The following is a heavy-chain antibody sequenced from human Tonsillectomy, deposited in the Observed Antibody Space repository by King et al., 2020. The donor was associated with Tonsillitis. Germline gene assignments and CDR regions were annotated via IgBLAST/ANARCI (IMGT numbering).Heavy chain of an antibody. D-gene: IGHD3-10*01. CDR3: AHRPRGGSGGYAFDV. CDR1: GFSLNTGGVA. CDR2: IHWDDDK. V-gene: IGHV2-5*02. J-gene: IGHJ3*01. Sequence: TLKESGPTLVKPTQTLTLTCTFSGFSLNTGGVAVGWIRQPPGKALDWLALIHWDDDKRYSTSLQSRLTITKDTSKNQVVLTMTNMDSVDTGTYFCAHRPRGGSGGYAFDVWGPGTTVTVSS.